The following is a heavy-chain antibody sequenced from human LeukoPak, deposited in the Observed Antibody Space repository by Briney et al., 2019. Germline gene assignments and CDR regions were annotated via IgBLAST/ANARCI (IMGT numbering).Heavy chain of an antibody. Sequence: GASVKVSCKASGYTFTSNYMHWVRQAPGQGLEWMGIINPSGGSTSYEQKFQGRVTMTRDTSTSTVYMELSSLRSEDTAVYYCARAPLWFGELLGSYFDYWGQGTLVTVSS. CDR1: GYTFTSNY. D-gene: IGHD3-10*01. CDR2: INPSGGST. V-gene: IGHV1-46*01. CDR3: ARAPLWFGELLGSYFDY. J-gene: IGHJ4*02.